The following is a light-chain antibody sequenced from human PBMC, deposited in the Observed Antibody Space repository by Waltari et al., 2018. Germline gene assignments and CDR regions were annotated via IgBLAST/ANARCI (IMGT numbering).Light chain of an antibody. CDR1: PGSVSTTYY. CDR3: VLYMGGGIL. V-gene: IGLV8-61*01. J-gene: IGLJ3*02. Sequence: QTVVTQEPSFSVSPGGTVTLTCGLRPGSVSTTYYPSWYQQTPGQAPRPLIYSTNTRSSGVPDRISGSILGNKAALTITGAQADDESDYYCVLYMGGGILFGGGTKLTVL. CDR2: STN.